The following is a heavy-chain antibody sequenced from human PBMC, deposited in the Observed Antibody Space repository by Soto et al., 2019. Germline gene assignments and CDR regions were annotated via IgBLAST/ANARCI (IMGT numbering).Heavy chain of an antibody. CDR1: GFTFRSYG. J-gene: IGHJ6*02. CDR3: GKDTLDCSGGDCPLYYYYGMDV. Sequence: GGSLRLSCAASGFTFRSYGMHWVRQAPGKGLEWLAVISNDGTNKYLADSVKGRLTLSRDNSRNTLSLEINILIPEDTAVYYCGKDTLDCSGGDCPLYYYYGMDVWGQGTTVTVSS. D-gene: IGHD2-15*01. CDR2: ISNDGTNK. V-gene: IGHV3-30*18.